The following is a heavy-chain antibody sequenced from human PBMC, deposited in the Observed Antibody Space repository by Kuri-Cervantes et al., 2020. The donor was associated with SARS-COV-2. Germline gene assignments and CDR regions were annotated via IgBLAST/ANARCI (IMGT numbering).Heavy chain of an antibody. V-gene: IGHV5-51*01. Sequence: KVSCKGSGYSFTSYWIGWVRQMPGKGLEWMGIIYPGDSGTRYSPSFQGQVTISADKSISTAYLQWSSLEASDTAMYYCATLPYCTDGTCYRGVDYWGQGTLVTVSS. J-gene: IGHJ4*02. CDR1: GYSFTSYW. D-gene: IGHD2-8*01. CDR3: ATLPYCTDGTCYRGVDY. CDR2: IYPGDSGT.